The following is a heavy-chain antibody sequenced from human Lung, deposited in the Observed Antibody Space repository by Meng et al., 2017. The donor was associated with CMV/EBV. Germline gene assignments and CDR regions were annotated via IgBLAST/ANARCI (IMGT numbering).Heavy chain of an antibody. CDR2: ILPMLGSA. Sequence: TFSTRTFSWVRQALGQGLEWMGGILPMLGSAIYSQKFQGRVTITTDASTNTVYMEMTNLSSEDTAVHYCARSVERAGDYSNYGFDPWGHGTLVTVSS. CDR1: TFSTRT. CDR3: ARSVERAGDYSNYGFDP. V-gene: IGHV1-69*16. J-gene: IGHJ5*02. D-gene: IGHD4-11*01.